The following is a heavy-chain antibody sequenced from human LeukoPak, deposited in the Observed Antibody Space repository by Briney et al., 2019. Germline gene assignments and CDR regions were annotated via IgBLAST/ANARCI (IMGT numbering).Heavy chain of an antibody. CDR2: ISSSSIYV. D-gene: IGHD6-13*01. CDR1: GFTFSDYD. Sequence: GGSLRLSCAASGFTFSDYDMNWVRQAPGKGLEWVSSISSSSIYVSYADSVKGRFTISRDNAKNSLYLQMNSLRAEDTAVYYCARDVRSAAGTEYYFDYWGQGTLVTVSS. V-gene: IGHV3-21*01. CDR3: ARDVRSAAGTEYYFDY. J-gene: IGHJ4*02.